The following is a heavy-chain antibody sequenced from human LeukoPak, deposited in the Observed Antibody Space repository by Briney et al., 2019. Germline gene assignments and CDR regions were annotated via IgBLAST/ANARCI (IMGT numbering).Heavy chain of an antibody. J-gene: IGHJ4*02. CDR3: ASIYGSGSYPEI. CDR1: GYTFTSYA. D-gene: IGHD3-10*01. CDR2: INAGNGNT. V-gene: IGHV1-3*01. Sequence: ASVKVSCKASGYTFTSYAMHWVRQAPGQRLEWMGWINAGNGNTKYSQKFQGRVTNTRDTSASTAYMELSSLRSEDTAVYYCASIYGSGSYPEIWGQGTLVTVSS.